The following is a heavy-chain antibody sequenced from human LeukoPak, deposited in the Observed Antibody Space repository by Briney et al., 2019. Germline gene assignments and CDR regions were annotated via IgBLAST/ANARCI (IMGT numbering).Heavy chain of an antibody. Sequence: SETLSLTCTVSGGSISSYYWSWIRQPPGKGLEWIGYIYYSGSTNYNPFLKSRVTISVDTSKNQFSLKLSSVTAADTAVYYCARGYCFDISGNYCHSDPPFDYWGKGTQVTVSS. D-gene: IGHD3-22*01. CDR3: ARGYCFDISGNYCHSDPPFDY. CDR2: IYYSGST. CDR1: GGSISSYY. J-gene: IGHJ4*02. V-gene: IGHV4-59*08.